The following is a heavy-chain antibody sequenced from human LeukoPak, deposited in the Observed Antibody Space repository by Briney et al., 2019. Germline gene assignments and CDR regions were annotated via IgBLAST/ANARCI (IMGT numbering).Heavy chain of an antibody. CDR3: ARDPGDGHEGYFDY. V-gene: IGHV3-30*02. CDR1: GFRFSSYG. CDR2: IWFDGSNR. Sequence: GGSLRLSCVTSGFRFSSYGMHWVRQAPGKGLEWVSFIWFDGSNRYYADSVKGRFTISRDNSKNTLYLQMNSLRAEDTAVYYCARDPGDGHEGYFDYWGQGTLVTVSS. J-gene: IGHJ4*02. D-gene: IGHD3-10*01.